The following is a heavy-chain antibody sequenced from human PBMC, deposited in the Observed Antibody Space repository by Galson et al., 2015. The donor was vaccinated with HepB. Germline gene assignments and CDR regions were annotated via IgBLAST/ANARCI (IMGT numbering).Heavy chain of an antibody. J-gene: IGHJ4*02. CDR1: GFTFSSYS. CDR3: ARELMVASCLDY. V-gene: IGHV3-21*01. D-gene: IGHD2-2*01. Sequence: SLRLSCAASGFTFSSYSMNWVRQAPGKGLEWVSSISSSSSYIYYADSVKGRFTISRDNAKNSLYLQMNSLRAEDTAVYYCARELMVASCLDYWGQGTLVTVSS. CDR2: ISSSSSYI.